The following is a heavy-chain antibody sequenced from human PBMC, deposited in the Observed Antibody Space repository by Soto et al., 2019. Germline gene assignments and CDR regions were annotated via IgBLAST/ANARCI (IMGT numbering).Heavy chain of an antibody. Sequence: ASVKVSCKASGGTCSSYAISWVLQAPGQGLEWMGGIIPIFGTANYAQKFQGRVTITADESTSTAYMELSSLRSEDTAVYYCARARGTMIVVVTAAEIMDVWGQGTTVTVSS. V-gene: IGHV1-69*13. J-gene: IGHJ6*02. D-gene: IGHD3-22*01. CDR3: ARARGTMIVVVTAAEIMDV. CDR1: GGTCSSYA. CDR2: IIPIFGTA.